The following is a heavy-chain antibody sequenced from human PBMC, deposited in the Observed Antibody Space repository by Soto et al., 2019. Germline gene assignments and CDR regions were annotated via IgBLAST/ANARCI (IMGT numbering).Heavy chain of an antibody. J-gene: IGHJ4*02. CDR1: GFSFCSYW. CDR2: INQDGSEH. Sequence: WGSLRLSCATSGFSFCSYWITFFRHSPCKWLEWVANINQDGSEHFSVDSVKGRLSISRDNAKNTLYLQMNSLRADDTAMYYCARNHNSDFWSVPTSLDYWGQGSLVTVSS. CDR3: ARNHNSDFWSVPTSLDY. V-gene: IGHV3-7*03. D-gene: IGHD3-3*01.